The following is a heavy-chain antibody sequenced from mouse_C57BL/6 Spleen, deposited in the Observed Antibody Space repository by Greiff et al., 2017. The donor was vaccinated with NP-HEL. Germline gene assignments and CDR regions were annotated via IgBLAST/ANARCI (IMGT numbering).Heavy chain of an antibody. V-gene: IGHV3-6*01. J-gene: IGHJ4*01. Sequence: DVQLQESGPGLVKPSQSLSLTCSVTGYSITSGYYWNWIRQFPGNKLEWMGYISYDGSNNYNPSLKNRISITRDTSKNQFFLKLNSVTTEDTATYYCARSEGRGAMDYWGQGTSVTVSS. CDR3: ARSEGRGAMDY. CDR1: GYSITSGYY. CDR2: ISYDGSN.